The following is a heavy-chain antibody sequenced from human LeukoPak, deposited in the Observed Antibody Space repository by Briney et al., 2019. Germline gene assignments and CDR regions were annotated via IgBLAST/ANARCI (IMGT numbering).Heavy chain of an antibody. CDR3: AREAPLEWELLSGLYYFDY. CDR1: GGSFSGYY. V-gene: IGHV4-34*01. D-gene: IGHD1-26*01. J-gene: IGHJ4*02. CDR2: INHSGST. Sequence: SETLSLTCAVYGGSFSGYYWSWIRQPPGKGLEWIGEINHSGSTNYNPSLKSRVTISVDTSKNQFSLKLSSVTAADTAVYYCAREAPLEWELLSGLYYFDYWGQGTLVTVSS.